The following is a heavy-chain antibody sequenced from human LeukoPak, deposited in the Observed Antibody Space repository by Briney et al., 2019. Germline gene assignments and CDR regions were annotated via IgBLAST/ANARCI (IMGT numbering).Heavy chain of an antibody. CDR2: IYYSGST. Sequence: SQTLSLTCTVSGGSISSGGYYWSWIRQHPEKGLEWIGYIYYSGSTYYNPSLKSRVTISVDTSKNQFSLKLSSVTAADTAVYYCAGGLQSNYYYGMDVWGQGTTVTVSS. J-gene: IGHJ6*02. CDR1: GGSISSGGYY. CDR3: AGGLQSNYYYGMDV. D-gene: IGHD4-11*01. V-gene: IGHV4-31*03.